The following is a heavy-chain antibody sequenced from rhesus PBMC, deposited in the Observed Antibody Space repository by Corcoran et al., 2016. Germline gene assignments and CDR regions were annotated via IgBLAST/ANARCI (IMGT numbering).Heavy chain of an antibody. CDR2: IHGRGSST. V-gene: IGHV4S11*01. CDR1: GGSIRSNY. D-gene: IGHD2-21*01. Sequence: QVQLQVSGPGLVKPLETLSLTCAVSGGSIRSNYWSWIRPPPGKGLEWIGYIHGRGSSTNYNPSLKSRVTLSVDTSKNQFSLKLSSVTAADTAVYYCAREGSGYNHIDNWGQGVLVTVSS. J-gene: IGHJ4*01. CDR3: AREGSGYNHIDN.